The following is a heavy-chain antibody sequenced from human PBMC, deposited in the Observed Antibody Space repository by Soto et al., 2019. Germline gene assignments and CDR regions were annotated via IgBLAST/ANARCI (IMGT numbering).Heavy chain of an antibody. CDR2: MNPNSGNT. Sequence: GASVKVSCKASGYTFTSYDINWVRQATGQGLEWMGWMNPNSGNTGYAQKFQGRVTMTRDTSISTAYMELSSLRSEDTAVYYCARATGVTTEINDAFDIWGQGTMVTVSS. D-gene: IGHD4-4*01. CDR1: GYTFTSYD. V-gene: IGHV1-8*01. CDR3: ARATGVTTEINDAFDI. J-gene: IGHJ3*02.